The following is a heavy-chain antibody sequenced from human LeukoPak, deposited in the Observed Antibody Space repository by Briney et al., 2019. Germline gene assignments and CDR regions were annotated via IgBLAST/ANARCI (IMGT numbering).Heavy chain of an antibody. Sequence: SETLSLTCTVSGGSISSYYWSWIRQPAGKGLAWIGRIYTSGSTNYNPSLKSRVTMSVDTSKNQFSLKLSSVTAADTAVYYCASLGGYCSSTSCPGVDYWGQGTLVTVSS. CDR3: ASLGGYCSSTSCPGVDY. J-gene: IGHJ4*02. D-gene: IGHD2-2*01. CDR1: GGSISSYY. V-gene: IGHV4-4*07. CDR2: IYTSGST.